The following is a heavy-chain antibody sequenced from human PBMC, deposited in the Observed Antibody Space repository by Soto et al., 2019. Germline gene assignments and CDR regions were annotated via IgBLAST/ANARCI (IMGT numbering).Heavy chain of an antibody. Sequence: QVQLVQSGAEVKKPGSSVKVSCKASGGTFSSYAISWVRQAPGQGFEWMGGIIPIFGTANYAQKFQGRVTITADESTSTAYMELSSMRSEDTAVYYCARPRGVAAAGIYYGMDVWGQGTTVTVSS. J-gene: IGHJ6*02. CDR3: ARPRGVAAAGIYYGMDV. D-gene: IGHD6-13*01. CDR2: IIPIFGTA. V-gene: IGHV1-69*01. CDR1: GGTFSSYA.